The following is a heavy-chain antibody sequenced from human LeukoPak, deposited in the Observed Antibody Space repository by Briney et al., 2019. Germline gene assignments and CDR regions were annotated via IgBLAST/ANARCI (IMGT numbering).Heavy chain of an antibody. J-gene: IGHJ4*02. CDR1: GGSISSGGYY. Sequence: PSETLSLTCTVSGGSISSGGYYWSWIRQHPGKGLEWIGYIYYSGSTYYNPSLKSRVTISVDTSKNQFSLKLSSVTAVDTAVYYCARQTQAYYFDYWGQGTLVTVSS. V-gene: IGHV4-31*03. CDR3: ARQTQAYYFDY. CDR2: IYYSGST.